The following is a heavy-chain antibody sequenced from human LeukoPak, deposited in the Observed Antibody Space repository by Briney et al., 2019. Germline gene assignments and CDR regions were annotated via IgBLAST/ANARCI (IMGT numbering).Heavy chain of an antibody. CDR2: IYPGDSDT. J-gene: IGHJ3*02. V-gene: IGHV5-51*01. D-gene: IGHD5-12*01. CDR1: GYSFTSYW. CDR3: ARRAGVGYDSESDAFDI. Sequence: GESLKISCKGSGYSFTSYWIGWVRQMPGKGLEWMGIIYPGDSDTRYSPSFQGQVTISADKSISTAYLQWSSLKASDTAMYYCARRAGVGYDSESDAFDIWGQGTMVTVSS.